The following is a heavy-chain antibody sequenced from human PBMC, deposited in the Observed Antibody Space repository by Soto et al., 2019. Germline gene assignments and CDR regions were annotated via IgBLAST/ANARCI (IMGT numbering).Heavy chain of an antibody. J-gene: IGHJ6*02. CDR1: GFTFSNYD. CDR2: ITTAGDT. CDR3: ARELHGGSYGMDV. Sequence: EVQVVESGGGLVQPGGSLRLSCAVSGFTFSNYDMHWVRQVTGKGLEWVSGITTAGDTYYSGSVKGRFTISREKAKNSLYLQMNRLSAGDTAVYYCARELHGGSYGMDVWGQGTTVTVSS. V-gene: IGHV3-13*01.